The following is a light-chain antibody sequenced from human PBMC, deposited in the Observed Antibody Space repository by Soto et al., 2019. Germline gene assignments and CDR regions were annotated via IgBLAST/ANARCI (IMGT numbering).Light chain of an antibody. V-gene: IGKV3-20*01. J-gene: IGKJ5*01. CDR1: QSVSSSY. CDR3: QQYGSSTPVT. CDR2: GAA. Sequence: ILCTQSPGTLSLSPWERATLSGSASQSVSSSYLSWYQQKPGEAPRIIIFGAASRANGIPARFSGSGSGTDFTLPISRMQPQDFAVYYCQQYGSSTPVTFGQGTRLEIK.